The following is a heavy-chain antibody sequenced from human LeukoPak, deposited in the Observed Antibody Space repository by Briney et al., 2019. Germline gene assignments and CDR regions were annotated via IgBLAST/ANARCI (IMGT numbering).Heavy chain of an antibody. CDR1: GFTFSSYE. Sequence: GGSLRLSCAASGFTFSSYEMNWVRQAPGKGLEWVSYISSSGSTIYYADSVKGRLTISRDNAKNSLYLQMNSLRAEDTAVYYCARDPSRGILTGYYYFDYWGQGTLVTVSS. CDR2: ISSSGSTI. J-gene: IGHJ4*02. D-gene: IGHD3-9*01. V-gene: IGHV3-48*03. CDR3: ARDPSRGILTGYYYFDY.